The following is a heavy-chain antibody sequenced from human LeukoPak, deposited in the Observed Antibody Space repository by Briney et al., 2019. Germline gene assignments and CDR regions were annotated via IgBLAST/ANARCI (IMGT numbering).Heavy chain of an antibody. V-gene: IGHV3-33*01. CDR3: ARDLAARHFDY. CDR1: GFTFSSYG. D-gene: IGHD6-6*01. Sequence: GRSLRLSCEASGFTFSSYGMHWVRQAPGKGLEWVAVIWYDGSKKYYGDSVKGRFTISRDNSKNTLYLQMNSLRGEDTAIHYCARDLAARHFDYWGQGTLVTVSS. J-gene: IGHJ4*02. CDR2: IWYDGSKK.